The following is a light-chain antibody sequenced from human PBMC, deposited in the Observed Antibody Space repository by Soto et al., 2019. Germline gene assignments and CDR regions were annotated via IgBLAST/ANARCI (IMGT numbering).Light chain of an antibody. CDR3: QHRHSYPVT. Sequence: DIQLTQSPSFLSASVGDRVTITCRASQDINSYLAWYQQKAGKAPKLLIHTASTLQSGVPSRFSGSGSGTEFTLTISSLQPEDVATYYCQHRHSYPVTFGGGTKLDIK. CDR1: QDINSY. V-gene: IGKV1-9*01. CDR2: TAS. J-gene: IGKJ4*01.